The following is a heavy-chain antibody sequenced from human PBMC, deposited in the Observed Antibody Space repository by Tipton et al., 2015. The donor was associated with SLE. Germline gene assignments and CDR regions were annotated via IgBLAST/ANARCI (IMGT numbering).Heavy chain of an antibody. Sequence: LRLSCTVSGGSISSYYCSWIRQPPGKGLEWIGYIYYSGSTNYNPSLKSRVTISVDTSKNQFSLKLSSVTAADTAVYYCATGDSYWYFALWGRGTLVTVSS. V-gene: IGHV4-59*01. J-gene: IGHJ2*01. D-gene: IGHD3-16*01. CDR2: IYYSGST. CDR1: GGSISSYY. CDR3: ATGDSYWYFAL.